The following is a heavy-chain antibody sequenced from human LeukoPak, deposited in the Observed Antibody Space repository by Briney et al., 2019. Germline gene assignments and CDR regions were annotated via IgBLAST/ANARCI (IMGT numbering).Heavy chain of an antibody. D-gene: IGHD3-10*01. CDR2: ISYDGSNK. CDR3: AGGNFMVRGVIGYFDY. CDR1: GFTFSSYA. Sequence: SGGSLRLSCAASGFTFSSYAMHWVRQAPGKGLEWVAVISYDGSNKYYADSVKGRFTISRDNSKNTLYLQMNSLRAEDTAVYYCAGGNFMVRGVIGYFDYWGQGTLVTVSS. V-gene: IGHV3-30*04. J-gene: IGHJ4*02.